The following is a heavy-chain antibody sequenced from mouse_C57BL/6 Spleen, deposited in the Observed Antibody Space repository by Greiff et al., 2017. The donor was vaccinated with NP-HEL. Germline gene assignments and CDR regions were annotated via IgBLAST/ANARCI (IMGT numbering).Heavy chain of an antibody. CDR1: GYTFTSYW. CDR2: IYPSDSET. D-gene: IGHD1-1*01. J-gene: IGHJ4*01. V-gene: IGHV1-61*01. CDR3: ARRSYGSIYAMDY. Sequence: QVQLQQSGAELVRPGSSVKLSCKASGYTFTSYWMDWVKQRPGQGLEWIGNIYPSDSETHYNQKFKDKATLTVDKSSSTAYMQLSSLTSEDSAVYYCARRSYGSIYAMDYWGQGTSVTVSS.